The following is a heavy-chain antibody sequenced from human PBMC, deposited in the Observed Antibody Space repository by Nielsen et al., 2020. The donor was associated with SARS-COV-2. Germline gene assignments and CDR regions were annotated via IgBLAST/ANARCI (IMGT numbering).Heavy chain of an antibody. Sequence: SETLSLTCTVSGGSISSSSYYWGGIRQPPGKGLEWIGSIYYSGSTYYNPSLKSRVTISVDTSKNQFSLKLSSVTAADTAVYYCASSEGSKQQLVLGLMGYYYYYGMDVWGQGTTVTVSS. J-gene: IGHJ6*02. D-gene: IGHD6-13*01. CDR1: GGSISSSSYY. CDR2: IYYSGST. CDR3: ASSEGSKQQLVLGLMGYYYYYGMDV. V-gene: IGHV4-39*01.